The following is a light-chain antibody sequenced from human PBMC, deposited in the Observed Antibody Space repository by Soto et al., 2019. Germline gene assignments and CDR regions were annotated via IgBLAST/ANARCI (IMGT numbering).Light chain of an antibody. CDR2: SNN. J-gene: IGLJ1*01. Sequence: TQPPSASGTPGQRVTISCSGSSSNIGSNTVSWYQQLPGTAPKLLIYSNNQRPSGVPDRFSGPKSGTSASLAISGLQSEDEADYYCAAWHDSLNGYVFGTGTKVTVL. V-gene: IGLV1-44*01. CDR1: SSNIGSNT. CDR3: AAWHDSLNGYV.